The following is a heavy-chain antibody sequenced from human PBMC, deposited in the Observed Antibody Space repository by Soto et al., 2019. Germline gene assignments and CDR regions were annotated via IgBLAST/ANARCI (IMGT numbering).Heavy chain of an antibody. CDR2: INHSGST. Sequence: SETLSLTCTVSGGSISSYYWSWIRQPPGKGLEWIGYINHSGSTNYNPSLKSRVTISVDTSKNQFSLKLSSVTAADTAVYYCARGKGIVVVVAAPIRRVPAFDIWGQGTMVTVSS. V-gene: IGHV4-59*12. CDR1: GGSISSYY. J-gene: IGHJ3*02. D-gene: IGHD2-15*01. CDR3: ARGKGIVVVVAAPIRRVPAFDI.